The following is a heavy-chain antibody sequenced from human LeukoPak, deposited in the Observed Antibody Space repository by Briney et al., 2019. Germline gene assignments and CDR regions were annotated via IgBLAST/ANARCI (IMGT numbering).Heavy chain of an antibody. CDR2: ISGSGGST. CDR1: GFTFSSYA. J-gene: IGHJ4*02. V-gene: IGHV3-23*01. Sequence: GGSLRLSCAASGFTFSSYAMSWVRQAPGKGLEWVSAISGSGGSTYYADSVKGRFTISRDNSKTTLYLQVNSLRAEDTAVYYCAKDPPVLLWFGELLGYFDYWGQGTLVTVSS. CDR3: AKDPPVLLWFGELLGYFDY. D-gene: IGHD3-10*01.